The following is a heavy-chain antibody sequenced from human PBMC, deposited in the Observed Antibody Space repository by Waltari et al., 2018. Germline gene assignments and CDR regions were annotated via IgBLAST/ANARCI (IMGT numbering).Heavy chain of an antibody. J-gene: IGHJ4*02. CDR3: ARLVEGFDY. V-gene: IGHV3-21*01. D-gene: IGHD2-21*01. Sequence: EVQLVESGGGLVKPGGSLRLSCAASGFTFSSYSMNWVRQAPGKGLEWVSSISSSSSYIYYAASVKGRFTISRDNAKNSLYLQMNSLRAEDTAVYYCARLVEGFDYWGQGTLVTVSS. CDR1: GFTFSSYS. CDR2: ISSSSSYI.